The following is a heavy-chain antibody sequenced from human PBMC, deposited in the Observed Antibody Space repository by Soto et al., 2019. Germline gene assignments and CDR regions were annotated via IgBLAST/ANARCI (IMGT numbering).Heavy chain of an antibody. D-gene: IGHD3-22*01. CDR3: ARGAYYDTSGLYYFDY. J-gene: IGHJ4*02. CDR1: GFTFSSHG. V-gene: IGHV3-33*01. Sequence: QVQLVESGGGVVQPGRSLRLSCAASGFTFSSHGMHWVRQAPGKGLEWVAVIWYDGSNKYYADSVKGRFTISRDNSKNTLDLQMNSLRAEDTAVYNCARGAYYDTSGLYYFDYWGQGTLVTVSS. CDR2: IWYDGSNK.